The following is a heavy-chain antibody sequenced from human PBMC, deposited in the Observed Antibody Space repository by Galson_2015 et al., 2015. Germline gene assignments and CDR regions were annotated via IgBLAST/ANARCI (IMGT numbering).Heavy chain of an antibody. CDR2: VSDDGRNQ. V-gene: IGHV3-30*04. CDR3: AKRGLGSAAGYVDF. Sequence: SLRLSCAASGFTFSTYAMHWVRQTPGKGLEWVAVVSDDGRNQYYADSVKGRFTVSRDNSRNTLYLQMNSLRAEDTAVYYCAKRGLGSAAGYVDFWGQGTLVTVSS. CDR1: GFTFSTYA. D-gene: IGHD6-13*01. J-gene: IGHJ4*02.